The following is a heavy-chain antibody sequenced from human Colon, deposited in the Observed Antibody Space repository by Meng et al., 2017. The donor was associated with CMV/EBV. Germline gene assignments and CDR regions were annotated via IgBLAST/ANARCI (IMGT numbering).Heavy chain of an antibody. J-gene: IGHJ6*02. Sequence: GESLKISCAASALTFSGYAMHWVRQAPGKGLEWVAVISYDGSSEYYADSVKGRFTISRDNSKNTLYLQVDSLRAEDTAVYYCARSRNALVPYYDIPSLWGQGTTVTVSS. CDR1: ALTFSGYA. V-gene: IGHV3-30-3*01. D-gene: IGHD3-9*01. CDR3: ARSRNALVPYYDIPSL. CDR2: ISYDGSSE.